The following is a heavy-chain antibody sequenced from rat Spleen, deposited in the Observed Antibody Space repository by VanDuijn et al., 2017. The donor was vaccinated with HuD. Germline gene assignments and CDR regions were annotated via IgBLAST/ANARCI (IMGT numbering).Heavy chain of an antibody. V-gene: IGHV5S13*01. Sequence: EVQLVESGGDLVQPGGSLKLSCADSGFTFSHYDMAWVRQAPTKGLEWIASISTGGGNTYYRDSVKGRFTISRDDTKNTQYLQMDSLRSEDTATYFCARSAYFDYWGQGVMVTVSS. CDR2: ISTGGGNT. CDR3: ARSAYFDY. J-gene: IGHJ2*01. CDR1: GFTFSHYD.